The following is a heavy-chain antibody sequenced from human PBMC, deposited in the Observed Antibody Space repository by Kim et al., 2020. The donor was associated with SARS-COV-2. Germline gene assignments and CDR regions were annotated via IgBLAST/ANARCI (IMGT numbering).Heavy chain of an antibody. Sequence: SETLSLTCIVSGGSIDNDYWSWIRQPPGKGLEWIGYVSYSGSTNYNPSLKGRVTMSLDTSKNQFSLKLTSVAAADTAVYYCARVTTVIPFDYWGQGILVTVSS. CDR1: GGSIDNDY. CDR3: ARVTTVIPFDY. D-gene: IGHD4-17*01. J-gene: IGHJ4*02. CDR2: VSYSGST. V-gene: IGHV4-59*01.